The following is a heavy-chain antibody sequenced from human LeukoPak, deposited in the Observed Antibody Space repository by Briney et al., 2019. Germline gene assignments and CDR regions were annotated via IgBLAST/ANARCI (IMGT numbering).Heavy chain of an antibody. D-gene: IGHD6-6*01. Sequence: SETLSLTCAVYGGSFSGYYWSWIRQPPGKGLEWIGEINHSGSTNYNPSLKSRVTISVGTSKNQFSLKLSSVTAADTAVYYCARGALGAARGVPPYYYYYGMDVWGQGTTVTVSS. CDR1: GGSFSGYY. CDR3: ARGALGAARGVPPYYYYYGMDV. V-gene: IGHV4-34*01. CDR2: INHSGST. J-gene: IGHJ6*02.